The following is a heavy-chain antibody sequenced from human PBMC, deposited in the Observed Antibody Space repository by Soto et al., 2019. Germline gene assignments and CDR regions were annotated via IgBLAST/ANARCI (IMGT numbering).Heavy chain of an antibody. V-gene: IGHV2-5*02. CDR1: GFSLSTTGVG. Sequence: SGPTLVKPTQTLTLTCTFSGFSLSTTGVGVGWIRQPPGKALEWLALIYWDDDKRYNPSLKSRLTITKDTSKNQVVLTMTNMDPVDTATYYCVQSRCGGDCLQSYSSHSHYGLAVWGQGTTVTVSS. CDR3: VQSRCGGDCLQSYSSHSHYGLAV. D-gene: IGHD2-21*01. J-gene: IGHJ6*02. CDR2: IYWDDDK.